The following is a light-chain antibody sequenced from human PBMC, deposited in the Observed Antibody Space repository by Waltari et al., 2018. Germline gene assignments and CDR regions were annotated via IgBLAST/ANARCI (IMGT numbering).Light chain of an antibody. J-gene: IGLJ1*01. CDR2: AVT. CDR1: SSDVGGYSL. CDR3: CSYAGSTTSSVV. V-gene: IGLV2-23*02. Sequence: QSALTQPASVSGSPGQSITISCTGSSSDVGGYSLVSWYQQHPGKAPKLSIYAVTKRPSGVSHRFSGSKSGNTASLTISGLQTEDEADYYCCSYAGSTTSSVVFGTGTKVIVL.